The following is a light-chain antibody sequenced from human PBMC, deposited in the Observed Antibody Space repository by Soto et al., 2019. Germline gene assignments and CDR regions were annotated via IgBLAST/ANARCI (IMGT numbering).Light chain of an antibody. Sequence: EIVMTQSPATLSVSPGERATLSCRTSQSVSNNLAWYQHKPGQAPRLLIYGASTRATGIPARFSGSGSGTEFTLTISSLQSEDFALYYCQQYNNWPQTFGQGTKVDI. CDR3: QQYNNWPQT. V-gene: IGKV3-15*01. CDR1: QSVSNN. J-gene: IGKJ1*01. CDR2: GAS.